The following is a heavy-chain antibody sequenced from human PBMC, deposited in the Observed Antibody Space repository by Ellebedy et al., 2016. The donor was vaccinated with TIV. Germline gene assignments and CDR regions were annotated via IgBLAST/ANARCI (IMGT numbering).Heavy chain of an antibody. Sequence: PGGSLRLSCAASGFTFSCCAMSRVRQTPGKGLEWVSVISNSGDTTYADYVKGRFTISRDNSKDTLFLQMNSLRAEDTGVYYYAKLAGISSWYAEYWGQGTLVTVSS. J-gene: IGHJ4*02. D-gene: IGHD6-13*01. V-gene: IGHV3-23*01. CDR2: ISNSGDTT. CDR3: AKLAGISSWYAEY. CDR1: GFTFSCCA.